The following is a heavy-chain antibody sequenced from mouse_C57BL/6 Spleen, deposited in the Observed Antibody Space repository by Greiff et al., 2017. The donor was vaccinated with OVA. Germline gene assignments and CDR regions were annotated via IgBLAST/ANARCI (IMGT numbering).Heavy chain of an antibody. Sequence: QVHVKQPGAELVKPGASVKMSCKASGYTFTSYWITWVKQRPGQGLEWIGDIYPGSGSTNYNEKFKSKATLTVDTSSSTAYMQLSSLTSEDSAVYYCARGDYGNYDAMDYWGQGTSVTVSS. CDR3: ARGDYGNYDAMDY. CDR1: GYTFTSYW. V-gene: IGHV1-55*01. J-gene: IGHJ4*01. D-gene: IGHD2-1*01. CDR2: IYPGSGST.